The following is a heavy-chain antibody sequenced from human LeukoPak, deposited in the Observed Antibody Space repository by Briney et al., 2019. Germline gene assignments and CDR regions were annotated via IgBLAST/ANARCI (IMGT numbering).Heavy chain of an antibody. CDR3: AKEGGVNRDYYGSGSYPFDY. CDR2: ISYDGSNK. Sequence: GGSLRLSCAASGFTFSSYGMHWVRQAPGKGLEWVAVISYDGSNKYYADSVKGRFTISRDNSKNTLYLQMNSLRAEDTAVYYCAKEGGVNRDYYGSGSYPFDYWGQGTLVTVSS. D-gene: IGHD3-10*01. V-gene: IGHV3-30*18. J-gene: IGHJ4*02. CDR1: GFTFSSYG.